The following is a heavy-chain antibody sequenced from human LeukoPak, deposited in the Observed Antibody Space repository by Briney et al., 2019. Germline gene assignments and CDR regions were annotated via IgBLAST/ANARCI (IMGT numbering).Heavy chain of an antibody. J-gene: IGHJ2*01. CDR1: GGSVSSYY. CDR3: AGEANSPTARYWYFDL. D-gene: IGHD2-21*01. Sequence: SETLSLTCAVSGGSVSSYYWSWMRQPPGKGLEWIGYVYYSGSTSYNPALKSRITISLDTSENQFSLKLSSVTAADTAVYYCAGEANSPTARYWYFDLWGRGTQVTVSS. CDR2: VYYSGST. V-gene: IGHV4-59*02.